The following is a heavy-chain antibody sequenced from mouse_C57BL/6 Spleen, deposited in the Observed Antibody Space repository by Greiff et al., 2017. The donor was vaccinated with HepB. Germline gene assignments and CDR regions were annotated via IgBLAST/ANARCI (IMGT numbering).Heavy chain of an antibody. D-gene: IGHD1-1*01. J-gene: IGHJ4*01. CDR2: IYPGDGDT. CDR1: GYAFSSYW. CDR3: ARYYYYGSSYDAMDY. V-gene: IGHV1-80*01. Sequence: QVQLKHSGAELVKPGASVKISCKASGYAFSSYWMNWVKQRPGKGLEWIGQIYPGDGDTNYNGKFKGKATLTADKSSSTAYMQLSSLTSEDSAVYFCARYYYYGSSYDAMDYWGQGTSVTVSS.